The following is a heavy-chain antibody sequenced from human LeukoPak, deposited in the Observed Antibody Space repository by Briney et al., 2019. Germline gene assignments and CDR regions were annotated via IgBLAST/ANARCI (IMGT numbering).Heavy chain of an antibody. V-gene: IGHV3-64*01. J-gene: IGHJ4*02. CDR3: ARVVVVAGTRTLDY. CDR2: ISSNGGST. CDR1: GFTFSDYY. D-gene: IGHD6-19*01. Sequence: GGSLRLSCAASGFTFSDYYMSWVRQAPGKGLEYVSAISSNGGSTYYANSVKGRFTISRDNSKNTVYLQMGSLRPEDMAVYYCARVVVVAGTRTLDYWGQGTLVTVSS.